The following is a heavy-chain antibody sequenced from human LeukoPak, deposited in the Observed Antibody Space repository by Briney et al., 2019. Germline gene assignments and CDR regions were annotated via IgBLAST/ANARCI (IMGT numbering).Heavy chain of an antibody. V-gene: IGHV4-59*01. CDR3: ARVRTYYYDSSGRHHFDY. D-gene: IGHD3-22*01. J-gene: IGHJ4*02. CDR1: GGSISSYY. Sequence: SETLSLTCTVSGGSISSYYWSWIRQPPGKGLEWIGYIYYSGSTNYNPSLKSRVTISVDTSKNQFSLKLSSVTAADTAVYYCARVRTYYYDSSGRHHFDYWGQGTLVTVSS. CDR2: IYYSGST.